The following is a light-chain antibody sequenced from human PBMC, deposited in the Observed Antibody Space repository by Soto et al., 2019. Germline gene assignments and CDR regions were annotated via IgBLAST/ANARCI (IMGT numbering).Light chain of an antibody. CDR2: DDD. CDR3: GSWDSSLSAYV. V-gene: IGLV1-51*01. Sequence: VLTQPPSVSAAPGQRVTISCSGSSSNIGGNSVSWYQQLPGTAPKPLIYDDDKRPSGIPDRFSGSKSGTSATLGITGFQTGDEADYYCGSWDSSLSAYVFGTGTKVTVL. CDR1: SSNIGGNS. J-gene: IGLJ1*01.